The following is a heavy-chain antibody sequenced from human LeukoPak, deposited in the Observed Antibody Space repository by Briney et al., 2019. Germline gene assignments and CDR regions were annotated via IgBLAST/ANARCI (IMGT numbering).Heavy chain of an antibody. J-gene: IGHJ6*02. CDR3: VRHNHMDV. Sequence: GASVNVSCKASGYTFTTYSMHWVRQAPGQGLEWMAIINLSGGSTDYTQKFQGRVTMTRDTSTSTVYMELSSLRSEDTAAYYCVRHNHMDVWGQGTTVTVSS. V-gene: IGHV1-46*01. CDR2: INLSGGST. CDR1: GYTFTTYS.